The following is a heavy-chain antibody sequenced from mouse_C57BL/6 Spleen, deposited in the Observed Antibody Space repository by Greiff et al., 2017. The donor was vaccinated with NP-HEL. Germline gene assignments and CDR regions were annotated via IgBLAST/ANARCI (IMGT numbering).Heavy chain of an antibody. Sequence: QVQLQQPGAELVKPGASVKLSCKASGYTFTSYWMQWVKQRPGQGLEWIGEIDPSDSYTNYNQKFKGKATLAVDTSSSTAYMQLSSLTSEDSAVYYCAREPDYWGQGTTLTVSS. J-gene: IGHJ2*01. CDR2: IDPSDSYT. V-gene: IGHV1-50*01. CDR3: AREPDY. CDR1: GYTFTSYW.